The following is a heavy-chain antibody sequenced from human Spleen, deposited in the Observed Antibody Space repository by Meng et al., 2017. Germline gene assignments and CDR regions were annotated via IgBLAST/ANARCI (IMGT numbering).Heavy chain of an antibody. CDR2: ITHSGST. CDR1: GGSFSGYY. V-gene: IGHV4-34*01. Sequence: QVQLQQLGAGLLKPSETLSITCGVYGGSFSGYYWTWIRQPPGQGLEWIGEITHSGSTNYNPSLKSRVTISVDTSTNQFSLKLTSLTVAHTAIYYCARGGMSPTVMSDYWGQGTLVTVSS. J-gene: IGHJ4*02. D-gene: IGHD4-11*01. CDR3: ARGGMSPTVMSDY.